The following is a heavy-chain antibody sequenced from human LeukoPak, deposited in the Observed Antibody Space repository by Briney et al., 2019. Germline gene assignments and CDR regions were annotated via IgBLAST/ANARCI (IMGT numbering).Heavy chain of an antibody. CDR1: GFTFDDYG. CDR3: ASLGYCSGGSCSNFGY. CDR2: INWNGGST. D-gene: IGHD2-15*01. J-gene: IGHJ4*02. V-gene: IGHV3-20*04. Sequence: GGSLRLSRAASGFTFDDYGMSWVRQAPGKGLEWVSGINWNGGSTGYADSVKGRFTISRDNAKNSLYLQMNSLRAEDTALYYCASLGYCSGGSCSNFGYWGQGTLVTVSS.